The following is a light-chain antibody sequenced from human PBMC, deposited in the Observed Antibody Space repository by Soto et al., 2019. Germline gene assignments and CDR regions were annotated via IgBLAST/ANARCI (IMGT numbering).Light chain of an antibody. CDR1: SSDVGGYNY. V-gene: IGLV2-11*01. CDR3: CSYAGSYTLV. Sequence: QSALAQPRSVSGSPGQSVTISCTGTSSDVGGYNYVSWYQQHPGKAPKLIIFDVNKRPSGVPDRFSGSKSGNTASLTISALQAEDEADYSCCSYAGSYTLVFGGGTKLTVL. J-gene: IGLJ2*01. CDR2: DVN.